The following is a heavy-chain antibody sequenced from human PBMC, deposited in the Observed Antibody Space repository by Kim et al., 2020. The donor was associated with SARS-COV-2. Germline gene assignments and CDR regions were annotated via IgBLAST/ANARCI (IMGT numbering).Heavy chain of an antibody. J-gene: IGHJ5*01. CDR1: GFTLSNFA. D-gene: IGHD6-19*01. CDR2: IRGSSGST. Sequence: GGSLRLSCAATGFTLSNFAMSWVRQAPGKGLEWVAAIRGSSGSTYNADSVKGRFTISRDNSQHTLCLQMNSTSAEDTAVYYCAKDRSAVAHSFDLWGQGTPVTVSS. V-gene: IGHV3-23*01. CDR3: AKDRSAVAHSFDL.